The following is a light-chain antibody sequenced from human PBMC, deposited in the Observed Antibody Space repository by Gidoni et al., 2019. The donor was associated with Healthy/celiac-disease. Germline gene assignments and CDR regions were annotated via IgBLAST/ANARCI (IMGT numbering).Light chain of an antibody. Sequence: IQMTPSPSSLSASVGDRVTITCQASQDISNYLNWYQQKPGKAPKLLIYDASNLETGVPSRFSGSGSGTDFTFNISSLQPEDIATYYCQQYDNLLTFGGGTKVEIK. CDR1: QDISNY. CDR2: DAS. J-gene: IGKJ4*01. V-gene: IGKV1-33*01. CDR3: QQYDNLLT.